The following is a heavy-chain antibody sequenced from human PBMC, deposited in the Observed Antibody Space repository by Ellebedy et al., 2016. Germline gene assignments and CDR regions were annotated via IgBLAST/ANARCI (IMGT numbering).Heavy chain of an antibody. V-gene: IGHV3-33*01. J-gene: IGHJ6*02. CDR3: ARYCSGGSCYSGLYYYYGMDV. Sequence: GGSLRLSCAASGFTFSSYGMHWVRQAPGKGLEWVAVIWYDRSNKYYADSVKGRFTISRDNSKNTLYLQMNSLRAEDTAVYYCARYCSGGSCYSGLYYYYGMDVWGQGTTVTVSS. CDR2: IWYDRSNK. D-gene: IGHD2-15*01. CDR1: GFTFSSYG.